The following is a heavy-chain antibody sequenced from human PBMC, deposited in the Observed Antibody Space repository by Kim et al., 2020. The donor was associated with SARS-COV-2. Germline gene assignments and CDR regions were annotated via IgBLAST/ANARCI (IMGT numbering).Heavy chain of an antibody. Sequence: SETLSLTCAVYGGSFSGYYWSWIRQPPGKGLEWIGEINHSGSTNYNPSLKSRVTISVDTSKNQFSLKLSSVTAADTAVYYCARGRTAGTSDAFDIWGQGT. CDR1: GGSFSGYY. CDR2: INHSGST. CDR3: ARGRTAGTSDAFDI. V-gene: IGHV4-34*01. D-gene: IGHD6-13*01. J-gene: IGHJ3*02.